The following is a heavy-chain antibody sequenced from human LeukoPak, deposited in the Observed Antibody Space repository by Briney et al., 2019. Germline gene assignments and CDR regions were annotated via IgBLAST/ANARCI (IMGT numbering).Heavy chain of an antibody. CDR1: GFTFSSYG. J-gene: IGHJ4*02. D-gene: IGHD1/OR15-1a*01. CDR3: ATQQRTRYDVKYYFDN. V-gene: IGHV3-30*03. CDR2: ISFDGSNK. Sequence: GSLRLSCAASGFTFSSYGMHWVRQAPGKGLEWVAVISFDGSNKYYADSVKGRFTISRDNSKNTVYLQMNSLRDEDTAVYYCATQQRTRYDVKYYFDNWGQGTLVTVSS.